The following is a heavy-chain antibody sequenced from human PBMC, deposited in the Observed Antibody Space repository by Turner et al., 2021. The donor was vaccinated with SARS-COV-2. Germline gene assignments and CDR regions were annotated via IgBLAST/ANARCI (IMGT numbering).Heavy chain of an antibody. D-gene: IGHD3-22*01. CDR1: GFTVSSYY. J-gene: IGHJ3*02. V-gene: IGHV3-66*02. Sequence: EVQLVESGGGLVQPGESLRLSCAASGFTVSSYYMSWVRQAPGKGLEWVSLTYSAGTTYYADSVKGRFTISRDNAKNTLYLQMNSLRAEDTAVYYCARWHYFDSSGYYTQAFDIWGQGTMVTVSS. CDR2: TYSAGTT. CDR3: ARWHYFDSSGYYTQAFDI.